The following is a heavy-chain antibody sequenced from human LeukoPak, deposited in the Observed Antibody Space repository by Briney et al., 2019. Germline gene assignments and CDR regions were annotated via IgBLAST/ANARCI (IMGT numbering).Heavy chain of an antibody. CDR2: IYYSGST. Sequence: SETLSLTCTVSGGSISSYYWSWIRQPPGKGLEWIGYIYYSGSTNYNPSLKSRVTISVDTSKNQFSLKLSSVTAADTAVYYCARAYSGTSGVFEYWGQGALATVSS. V-gene: IGHV4-59*08. CDR3: ARAYSGTSGVFEY. CDR1: GGSISSYY. D-gene: IGHD3-10*01. J-gene: IGHJ4*02.